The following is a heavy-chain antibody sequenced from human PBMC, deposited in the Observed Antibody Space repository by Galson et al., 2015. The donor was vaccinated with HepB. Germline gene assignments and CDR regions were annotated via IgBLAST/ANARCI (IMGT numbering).Heavy chain of an antibody. D-gene: IGHD6-13*01. Sequence: SLRLSCAASGFTFSSYSMNWVRQAPGKGLEWVSYISSSSSTIYYADSVKGRFTISRDNAKNSMYLQMNSLRDEDTAVYYCARDMTKTYSSSWENWFDPWGQGTLVTVSS. CDR1: GFTFSSYS. CDR2: ISSSSSTI. CDR3: ARDMTKTYSSSWENWFDP. V-gene: IGHV3-48*02. J-gene: IGHJ5*02.